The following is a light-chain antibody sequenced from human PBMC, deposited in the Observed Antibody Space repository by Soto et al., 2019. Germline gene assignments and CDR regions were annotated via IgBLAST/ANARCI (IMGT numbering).Light chain of an antibody. CDR1: QSVSSY. CDR3: QQRSNWPRGVT. CDR2: DAS. V-gene: IGKV3-11*01. Sequence: EIVLTQSPATLSLSPGERATLSCRASQSVSSYLAWYQQKPGQAPRLLIYDASNRATGIPARFSGSGSGTDFTLTISSLEPEDFAVYYCQQRSNWPRGVTFGGGTKVDI. J-gene: IGKJ4*01.